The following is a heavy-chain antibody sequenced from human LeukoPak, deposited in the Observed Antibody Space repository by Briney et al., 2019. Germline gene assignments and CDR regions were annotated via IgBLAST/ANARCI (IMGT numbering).Heavy chain of an antibody. CDR2: ISAYNGNT. J-gene: IGHJ5*02. V-gene: IGHV1-18*01. D-gene: IGHD7-27*01. Sequence: ASVKVSCKASGGTFSSYAISWVRQAPGQGLEWMGWISAYNGNTVYAQRLQGRVTMTTDTSTNIAYMELGSLRSDDTAVYYCAREVFWGFDPWGQGTLVTVSS. CDR1: GGTFSSYA. CDR3: AREVFWGFDP.